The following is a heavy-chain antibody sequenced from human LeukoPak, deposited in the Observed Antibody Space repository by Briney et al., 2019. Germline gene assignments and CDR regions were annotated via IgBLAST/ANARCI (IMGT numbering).Heavy chain of an antibody. D-gene: IGHD5-24*01. V-gene: IGHV4-59*08. Sequence: SETLSLTCTVSGGSISSYYWSWIRQPPGKGLEWIGYIYYSGSTNYNPSLKSRVTISVDTSKNQFSLKLSSVTAADTAVYYCARPLMGTFDAFDIWGQGTMVTVSS. CDR3: ARPLMGTFDAFDI. J-gene: IGHJ3*02. CDR1: GGSISSYY. CDR2: IYYSGST.